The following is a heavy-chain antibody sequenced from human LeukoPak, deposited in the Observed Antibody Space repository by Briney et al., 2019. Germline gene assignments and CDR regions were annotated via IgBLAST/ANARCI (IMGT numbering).Heavy chain of an antibody. CDR2: INPSGGST. Sequence: ASVKVSCKASGYTFTSYYMHWVRQAPGQGLEWMGIINPSGGSTSYAQKFQGRVTMTRDTSTSTVCMELSSLRSEDTAVYYCARAGWYELPRYAFDIWGQGTMVTVSS. V-gene: IGHV1-46*01. CDR3: ARAGWYELPRYAFDI. J-gene: IGHJ3*02. CDR1: GYTFTSYY. D-gene: IGHD6-19*01.